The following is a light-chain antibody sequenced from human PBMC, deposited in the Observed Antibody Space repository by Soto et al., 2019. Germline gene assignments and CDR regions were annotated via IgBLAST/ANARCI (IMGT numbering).Light chain of an antibody. CDR3: AAWDDSLNGYV. J-gene: IGLJ1*01. V-gene: IGLV1-44*01. CDR2: NNN. Sequence: QPLLTQPPPASGTPGQRVTISCSGGSSNIGTNAVNWYQQLPGTAPKLLIYNNNQRPSGVPDRFSGSKSGTSASLAISGLQSEDEADYYCAAWDDSLNGYVFGTGTKVTVL. CDR1: SSNIGTNA.